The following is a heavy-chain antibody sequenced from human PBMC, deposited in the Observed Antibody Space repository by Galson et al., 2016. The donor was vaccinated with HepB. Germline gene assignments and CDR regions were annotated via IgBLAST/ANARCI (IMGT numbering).Heavy chain of an antibody. CDR1: GFTFSSYG. CDR3: AKDEVF. J-gene: IGHJ4*02. Sequence: SLRLSCAASGFTFSSYGMSWVRQAPGKGLEWVSVIRRSGDGTHYADSVKGRFTISRDNSKSTLYLQMNSLRVEDTAVYYCAKDEVFWGQGTLVTVSS. CDR2: IRRSGDGT. V-gene: IGHV3-23*01.